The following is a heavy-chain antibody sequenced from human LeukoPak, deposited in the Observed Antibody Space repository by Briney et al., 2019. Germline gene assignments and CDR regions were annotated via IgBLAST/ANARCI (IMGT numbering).Heavy chain of an antibody. V-gene: IGHV3-30-3*01. CDR2: ISYDGSNK. D-gene: IGHD3-22*01. J-gene: IGHJ6*02. CDR1: GFTFSRYA. Sequence: PGGSLRLSCAASGFTFSRYAMHWVRQAPGKGLEWVAIISYDGSNKYYADSVKGRFTISRDNSKNTLFVQMNSLRVEDTAVYYCARMPYDSSGYCGGKNYYYGMDVWGQGTTVTVSS. CDR3: ARMPYDSSGYCGGKNYYYGMDV.